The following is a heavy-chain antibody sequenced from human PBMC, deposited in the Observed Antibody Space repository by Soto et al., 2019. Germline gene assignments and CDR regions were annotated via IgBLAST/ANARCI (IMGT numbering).Heavy chain of an antibody. J-gene: IGHJ4*02. CDR1: GGTFSSYA. CDR2: INPSGGST. CDR3: ARDFAYCGGDCYSLDY. Sequence: ASVKVSCKASGGTFSSYAISWVRQAPGQGLEWMGIINPSGGSTSYAQKFQGRVTMTRDTSTSTVYMELSSLRSEDTAVYYCARDFAYCGGDCYSLDYWGQGTLVTVSS. D-gene: IGHD2-21*02. V-gene: IGHV1-46*01.